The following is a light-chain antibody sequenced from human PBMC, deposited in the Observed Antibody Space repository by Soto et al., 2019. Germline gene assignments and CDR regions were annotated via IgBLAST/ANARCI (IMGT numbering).Light chain of an antibody. Sequence: QSALTQPASASGSPGQSITISCTGTSSDVGAYNYVSWYQQHPGKAPKLIIYEVSNRPSGVSNRFSGSKSANTASLTISGLQAEDEADYYCNSYTSSSARVFGGGTKLTVL. CDR3: NSYTSSSARV. V-gene: IGLV2-14*01. CDR1: SSDVGAYNY. J-gene: IGLJ3*02. CDR2: EVS.